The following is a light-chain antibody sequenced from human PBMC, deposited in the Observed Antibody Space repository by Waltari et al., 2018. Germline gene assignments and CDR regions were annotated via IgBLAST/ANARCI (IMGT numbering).Light chain of an antibody. V-gene: IGLV3-19*01. CDR2: GEN. CDR1: TPRRHH. CDR3: NSRDSSGDRLV. Sequence: SSELTQDPAVSVALVQTVRITCQVDTPRRHHASRFHQKPGQTPVVVVHGENNRPSGIPDRFSGSRSGNTVSLTIAGVQAEDEADYYCNSRDSSGDRLVFGGGTKLTVL. J-gene: IGLJ2*01.